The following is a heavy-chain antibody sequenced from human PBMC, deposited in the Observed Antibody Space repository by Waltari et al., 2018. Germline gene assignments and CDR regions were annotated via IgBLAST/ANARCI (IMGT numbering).Heavy chain of an antibody. CDR2: VSDDNGNT. V-gene: IGHV1-18*01. CDR3: APSTTVTGFDY. Sequence: QVQLVQSGAEVKKPGASVKVSCKASGYTFTSYGISWVRQAPGQGLEWKGWVSDDNGNTDEAQKLQGRVTMTTDTTTDTAYMELRPVTAAETAVYYCAPSTTVTGFDYWGQGTLVTVSS. J-gene: IGHJ4*02. CDR1: GYTFTSYG. D-gene: IGHD4-17*01.